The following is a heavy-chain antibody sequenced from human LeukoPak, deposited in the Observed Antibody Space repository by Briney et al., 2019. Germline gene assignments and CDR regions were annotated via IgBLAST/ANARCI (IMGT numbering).Heavy chain of an antibody. CDR2: INSDGSST. V-gene: IGHV3-74*01. Sequence: GGSLRLSCAASGFTFSSYSMHWVRQAPGRGLVWVSRINSDGSSTSYADSVKGRFTISRDNAKNTLYLQMNSLRAEDTAVYYCARPSGTTVTTDWGQGTLVTVSS. D-gene: IGHD4-17*01. CDR3: ARPSGTTVTTD. J-gene: IGHJ4*02. CDR1: GFTFSSYS.